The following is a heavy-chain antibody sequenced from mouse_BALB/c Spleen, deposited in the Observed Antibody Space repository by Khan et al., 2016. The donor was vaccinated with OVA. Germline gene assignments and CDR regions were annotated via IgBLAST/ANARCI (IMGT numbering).Heavy chain of an antibody. V-gene: IGHV5-6*02. Sequence: DVKLVESGGDLVKPGGSLKLSCAASGFTFSTYGMSWVSQTPDKRLEWVATVSSGGSYTYYQDSVKGRVTISRDNAKNTRYLQLSSLKSEDTTMFNCAVLAYYYDSRGFTYWGQGTLVTVSA. J-gene: IGHJ3*01. CDR3: AVLAYYYDSRGFTY. CDR1: GFTFSTYG. CDR2: VSSGGSYT. D-gene: IGHD1-1*01.